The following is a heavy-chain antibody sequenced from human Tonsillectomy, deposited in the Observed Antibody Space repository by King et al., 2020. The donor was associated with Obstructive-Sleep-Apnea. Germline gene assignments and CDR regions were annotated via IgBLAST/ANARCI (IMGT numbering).Heavy chain of an antibody. CDR1: GGSISSSSYY. V-gene: IGHV4-39*01. J-gene: IGHJ4*02. CDR2: IYYSGST. D-gene: IGHD2-15*01. Sequence: QLQESGPGLVKPSENLSLPCTVSGGSISSSSYYWGWIRQPPGKGLEWIGSIYYSGSTYYNPSLKSRVTISVDTSKNQFSLKLSSVTAADTAVYYCASPGVVAARYSSRDYWGQGTLVTVSS. CDR3: ASPGVVAARYSSRDY.